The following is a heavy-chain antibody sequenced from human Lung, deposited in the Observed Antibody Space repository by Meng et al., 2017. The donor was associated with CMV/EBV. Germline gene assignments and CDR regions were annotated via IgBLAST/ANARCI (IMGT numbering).Heavy chain of an antibody. D-gene: IGHD2-2*01. Sequence: GESLKISCAASGFTFRSYAMSWVRQAPGKGLEWVSVNYTDGSRAFYADSVKGRFTLSRNNSKNTLYLQMNSLRAEDKAGYYRAKACSSSTCKDWLVDVWGQRTTVTVSS. J-gene: IGHJ6*02. CDR3: AKACSSSTCKDWLVDV. CDR1: GFTFRSYA. V-gene: IGHV3-23*03. CDR2: NYTDGSRA.